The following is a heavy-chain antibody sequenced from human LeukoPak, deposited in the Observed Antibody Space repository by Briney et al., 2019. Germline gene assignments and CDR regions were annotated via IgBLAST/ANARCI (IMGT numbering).Heavy chain of an antibody. Sequence: GGSLSLSCAASGFTFSSYWMHWIRQVPGEGLVWVSRINSDGSSTTYADSVKGRFSISRDNAKNRLYLQMNSLRAEDTAVYYCARGLRGYSSSCKDYWGQGTLVTVSS. CDR1: GFTFSSYW. V-gene: IGHV3-74*01. CDR2: INSDGSST. CDR3: ARGLRGYSSSCKDY. D-gene: IGHD6-13*01. J-gene: IGHJ4*02.